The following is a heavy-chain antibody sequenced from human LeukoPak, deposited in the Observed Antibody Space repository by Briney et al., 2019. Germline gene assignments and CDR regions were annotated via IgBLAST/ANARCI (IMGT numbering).Heavy chain of an antibody. CDR3: ARLTSTGMDV. D-gene: IGHD3-9*01. Sequence: GGSLRLSCAASEFDFSSHAMTWVRQAPGKGLEWVSSISSSSSYIYYADSVKGRFTISRDNAKNSLYLQMNSLRAEDTAVYYCARLTSTGMDVWGQGTTVTVSS. CDR1: EFDFSSHA. V-gene: IGHV3-21*01. J-gene: IGHJ6*02. CDR2: ISSSSSYI.